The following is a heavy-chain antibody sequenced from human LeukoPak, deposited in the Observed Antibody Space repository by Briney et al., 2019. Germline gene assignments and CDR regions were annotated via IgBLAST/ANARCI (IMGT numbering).Heavy chain of an antibody. Sequence: ASVKVSCKASGGTFSSYAISWVRQAPGQGLEWMGRIIPILGIANYAQKLQGRVTITADKSTSTAYMELSSLRSEDTAVYYCARGGGYPYFDYWGQGTLVTVSS. D-gene: IGHD2-15*01. CDR3: ARGGGYPYFDY. CDR2: IIPILGIA. J-gene: IGHJ4*02. CDR1: GGTFSSYA. V-gene: IGHV1-69*04.